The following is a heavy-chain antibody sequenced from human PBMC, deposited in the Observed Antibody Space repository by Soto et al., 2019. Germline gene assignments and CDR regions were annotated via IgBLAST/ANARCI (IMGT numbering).Heavy chain of an antibody. J-gene: IGHJ4*02. CDR1: GGSVSSGSYY. V-gene: IGHV4-61*01. Sequence: QVQLQESGPGLVKPSETLSLTCTVCGGSVSSGSYYWSWIRQPPGKGLEWIGYIFDSGSTNYNPSLKRRVTISVDPSKNQFPLKLSSVTAADTAVYYCARGQFYGSGNYLDYWGQGTLVTVSS. CDR3: ARGQFYGSGNYLDY. CDR2: IFDSGST. D-gene: IGHD3-10*01.